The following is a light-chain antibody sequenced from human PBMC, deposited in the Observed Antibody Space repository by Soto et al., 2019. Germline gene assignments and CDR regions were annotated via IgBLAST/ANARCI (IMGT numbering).Light chain of an antibody. CDR1: NIGSKS. J-gene: IGLJ1*01. CDR3: QVWDSSSDHPYV. Sequence: SYELTQPPSVSVAPGKTARITCGGNNIGSKSVHWYQQKPGQAPVLVIYYDSDRPPGIPKRFSGSNSGNTATLTISRVKAGDEDDYYCQVWDSSSDHPYVFGTGTKLTVL. CDR2: YDS. V-gene: IGLV3-21*04.